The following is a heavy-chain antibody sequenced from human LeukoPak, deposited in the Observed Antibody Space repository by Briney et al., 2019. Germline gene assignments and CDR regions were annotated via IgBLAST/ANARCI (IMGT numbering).Heavy chain of an antibody. J-gene: IGHJ5*02. CDR3: ARSLGGA. CDR1: GFTFSSYA. V-gene: IGHV3-30*04. D-gene: IGHD3-10*01. CDR2: ISYDGSNK. Sequence: PGGSLRLSCAASGFTFSSYAMHWVRQAPGKGLEWVAVISYDGSNKYYADSVKGRFTISRDNSKNTLYLQMNSLRAEDTAVYYCARSLGGAWGQGTLVTVSS.